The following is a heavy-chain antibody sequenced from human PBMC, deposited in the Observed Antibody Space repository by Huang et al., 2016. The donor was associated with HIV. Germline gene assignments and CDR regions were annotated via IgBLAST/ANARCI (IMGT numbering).Heavy chain of an antibody. CDR2: IIPALGTT. D-gene: IGHD2-15*01. Sequence: QVQLVQSGAEVKKPGSSVKVSCKASADTFSSYAITWVRQAPGQGIEWMGGIIPALGTTDDEQKYQDRVTMTADESTNTAYMELSSLRSEDTAVYFCARVSRATAAGFAFDIWGQGTMVTVSS. V-gene: IGHV1-69*13. CDR3: ARVSRATAAGFAFDI. J-gene: IGHJ3*02. CDR1: ADTFSSYA.